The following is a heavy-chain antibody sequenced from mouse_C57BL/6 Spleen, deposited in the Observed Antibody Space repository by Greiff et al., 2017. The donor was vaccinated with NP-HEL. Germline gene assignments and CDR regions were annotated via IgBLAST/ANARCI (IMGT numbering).Heavy chain of an antibody. D-gene: IGHD5-1*01. J-gene: IGHJ3*01. CDR1: GFTFSDYG. CDR2: ISSGSSTI. CDR3: ARPRSTAFAY. V-gene: IGHV5-17*01. Sequence: DVQLVESGGGLVKPGGSLKLSCAASGFTFSDYGMHWVRQAPEKGLEWVAYISSGSSTIYYADTVKGRFTISRDNAKNTLFLQMTSLRSEDTAMYYCARPRSTAFAYWGQGTLVTVSA.